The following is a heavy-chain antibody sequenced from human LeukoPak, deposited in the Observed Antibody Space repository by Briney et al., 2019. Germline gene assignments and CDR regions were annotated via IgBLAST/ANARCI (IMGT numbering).Heavy chain of an antibody. CDR1: GFTFSSYA. CDR3: ANDGPRYCTSTSCYAPLDS. CDR2: MSGSGDST. J-gene: IGHJ4*02. D-gene: IGHD2-2*01. V-gene: IGHV3-23*01. Sequence: GGSLRLSCAASGFTFSSYAMTWVRQAPGNGLEWVSVMSGSGDSTYYADSVKGRFTISRDNSKNTLYLQMNSLRAEDTAVYYCANDGPRYCTSTSCYAPLDSWGQGTQVTVSS.